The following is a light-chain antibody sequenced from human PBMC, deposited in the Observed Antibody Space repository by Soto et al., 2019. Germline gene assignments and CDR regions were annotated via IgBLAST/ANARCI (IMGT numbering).Light chain of an antibody. CDR2: GAS. Sequence: ESVLTQSPGTLSLSPGERATLSCRASQSVRSSFLAWYQLKPGQAPRLLIYGASSRATGIPDRFSGSGSGTDFTLTISRLEPEDFAVYYCQQYNNWPFTFGPGTKVDIK. V-gene: IGKV3-20*01. CDR3: QQYNNWPFT. J-gene: IGKJ3*01. CDR1: QSVRSSF.